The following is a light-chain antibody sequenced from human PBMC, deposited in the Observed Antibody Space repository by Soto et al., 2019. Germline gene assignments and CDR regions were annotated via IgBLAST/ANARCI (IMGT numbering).Light chain of an antibody. V-gene: IGKV3-20*01. CDR1: QTVSSSS. CDR2: GAS. J-gene: IGKJ1*01. Sequence: EIVLTQSPGTLSLSPGERATLSCRASQTVSSSSLAWYQQKPGQAPRLLIYGASSRATGIPDRFSGSGSGTDFTLTISRLEPEDLAVYYCQQYGSSPTFGQGTKVDIK. CDR3: QQYGSSPT.